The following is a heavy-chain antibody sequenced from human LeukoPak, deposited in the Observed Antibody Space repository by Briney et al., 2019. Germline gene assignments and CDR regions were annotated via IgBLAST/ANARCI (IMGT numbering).Heavy chain of an antibody. Sequence: KSSETLSLTCAVYGGSFSGYYWSWIRQPPEKGLEWIGEINHSGSTNYNPSLKSRVTISVDTSKNQFSLKLSSVTAADTAVYYCARGGITIFGVVIIRGVFDYWGQGTLVTVSS. V-gene: IGHV4-34*01. CDR1: GGSFSGYY. D-gene: IGHD3-3*01. J-gene: IGHJ4*02. CDR3: ARGGITIFGVVIIRGVFDY. CDR2: INHSGST.